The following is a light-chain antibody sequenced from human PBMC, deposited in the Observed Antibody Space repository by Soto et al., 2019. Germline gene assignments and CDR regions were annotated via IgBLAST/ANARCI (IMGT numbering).Light chain of an antibody. CDR1: QSVSSS. V-gene: IGKV3-11*01. J-gene: IGKJ4*01. CDR3: QQHADWPT. Sequence: EIVLTQSPATLSLSPGERAPLSCRTSQSVSSSLAWYQHTPGQAPRLLIYDASNRATGIPARFSGSGSGTDFTLTISSLEPEDFTIYYCQQHADWPTFGGGTKVQIK. CDR2: DAS.